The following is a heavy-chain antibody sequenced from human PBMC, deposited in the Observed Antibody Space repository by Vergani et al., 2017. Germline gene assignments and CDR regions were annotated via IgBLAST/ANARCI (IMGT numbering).Heavy chain of an antibody. Sequence: QVQLQESGPGLVKPPGTLSLTCAVSGGSITSYNWWTWVRQSPGKGLEWIGEIFHNGTTNYNPSLKSRVTISIDKSKNQFSLNLASVTAADTAVYYCANLGYCTGDSCHSVRWGPGTLVTVTS. D-gene: IGHD2-15*01. CDR2: IFHNGTT. V-gene: IGHV4-4*03. CDR1: GGSITSYNW. CDR3: ANLGYCTGDSCHSVR. J-gene: IGHJ4*02.